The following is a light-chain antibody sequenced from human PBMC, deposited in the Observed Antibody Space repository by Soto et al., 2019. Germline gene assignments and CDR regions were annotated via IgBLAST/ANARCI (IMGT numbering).Light chain of an antibody. J-gene: IGLJ1*01. Sequence: QSALTQPASVSGSPGHSITISCTGTSSDVGDYNYVSWYQHHPGKAPKVMIYEVTYRPSGVSNRFSGSKSGNTASLTISGLQAEDEADYYCSSFTSTSTLVFGTGTKLTVL. CDR3: SSFTSTSTLV. V-gene: IGLV2-14*01. CDR1: SSDVGDYNY. CDR2: EVT.